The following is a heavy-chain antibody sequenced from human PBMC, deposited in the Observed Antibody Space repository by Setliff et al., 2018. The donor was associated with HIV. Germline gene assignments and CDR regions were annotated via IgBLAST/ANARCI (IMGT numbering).Heavy chain of an antibody. Sequence: GGSLRLSCAASGFTFDDYGMTWVRQAPGKGPEWFGRIRPKRKSSTTEYAASVKGRFTISRDDSKNSLYLQMNSLKSEDTAVYYCTRHVDSGTYMDVWGRGTTVTVSS. J-gene: IGHJ6*03. D-gene: IGHD5-18*01. CDR2: IRPKRKSSTT. CDR3: TRHVDSGTYMDV. CDR1: GFTFDDYG. V-gene: IGHV3-72*01.